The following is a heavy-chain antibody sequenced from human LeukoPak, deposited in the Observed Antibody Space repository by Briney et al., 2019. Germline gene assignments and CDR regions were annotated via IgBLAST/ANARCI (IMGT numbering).Heavy chain of an antibody. D-gene: IGHD6-19*01. Sequence: ASVKVSCKASGYTFTSYDINWVRQATGQGLEWMGWMNPNSGNTGYAQKFQGRVTITRNTSISTAYMELSSLRSEDTAVYYCARVGPQGRSGWYLTDYWGQGTLVTVSS. CDR3: ARVGPQGRSGWYLTDY. CDR1: GYTFTSYD. J-gene: IGHJ4*02. V-gene: IGHV1-8*03. CDR2: MNPNSGNT.